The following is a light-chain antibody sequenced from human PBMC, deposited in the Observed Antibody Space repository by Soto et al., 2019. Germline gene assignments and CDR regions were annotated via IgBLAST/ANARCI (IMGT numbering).Light chain of an antibody. CDR3: QQGYTKSPLT. CDR2: GAS. Sequence: IPMTPSPSSLSASVGDRVTITCRTSQSINIYLNWYQQKVGEPPRLLIFGASNLQSGVPSRFSGSGVGTHFTLTISSLQAEDFATYYCQQGYTKSPLTCAGGTKVESN. V-gene: IGKV1-39*01. CDR1: QSINIY. J-gene: IGKJ4*01.